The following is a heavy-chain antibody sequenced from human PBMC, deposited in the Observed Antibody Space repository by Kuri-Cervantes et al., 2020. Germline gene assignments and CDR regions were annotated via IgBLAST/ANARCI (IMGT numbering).Heavy chain of an antibody. CDR2: INPNSGGT. V-gene: IGHV1-2*02. D-gene: IGHD5-24*01. Sequence: ASAQVSCKASGYTFTGYYMHWVRQAPGQGLEWMGWINPNSGGTNYAQKFQGRVTMTRDTSISTAYMELSRLRSDDTAVYYCARVLDGYNPTGAFDIWGQGTMVTVSS. CDR1: GYTFTGYY. J-gene: IGHJ3*02. CDR3: ARVLDGYNPTGAFDI.